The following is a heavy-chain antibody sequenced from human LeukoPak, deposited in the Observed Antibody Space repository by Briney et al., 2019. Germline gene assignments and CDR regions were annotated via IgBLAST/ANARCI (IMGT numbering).Heavy chain of an antibody. CDR2: IYHSGST. V-gene: IGHV4-38-2*02. CDR1: GYSISSGYY. CDR3: ARDASRGGHY. J-gene: IGHJ4*02. D-gene: IGHD5-24*01. Sequence: SETLSLTCAVSGYSISSGYYWGWIRQPPGKGLEWIGSIYHSGSTYYNPSLKSRVTISVDTSKNQFSLKLTSVTAADTAVYYCARDASRGGHYWGQGTLVTVSS.